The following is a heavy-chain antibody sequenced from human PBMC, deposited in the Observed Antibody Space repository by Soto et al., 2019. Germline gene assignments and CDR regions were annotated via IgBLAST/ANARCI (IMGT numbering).Heavy chain of an antibody. Sequence: GASVKVSCKASGGTCSSYAISWVRQAPGQGLEWMGGIIPIFGTANYAQKFQGRVTIAADESTSTAYMELSSLRSEDTAVYYCARVTGGAVAGTGYYYYYGMDVWGQGTTVTVSS. J-gene: IGHJ6*02. D-gene: IGHD6-19*01. CDR1: GGTCSSYA. V-gene: IGHV1-69*13. CDR2: IIPIFGTA. CDR3: ARVTGGAVAGTGYYYYYGMDV.